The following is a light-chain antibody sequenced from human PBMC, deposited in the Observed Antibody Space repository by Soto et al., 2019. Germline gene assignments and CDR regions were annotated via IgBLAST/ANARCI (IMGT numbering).Light chain of an antibody. J-gene: IGKJ3*01. CDR1: QSVNSY. CDR2: DAS. Sequence: EIVLTQSPATLSLSPGERATLSCRASQSVNSYLAWYQQKPGQAPRLLIFDASDRATGIPGRFSGSGSGTDFTLTISSLDPEDFAVYYCQHRYGFTFGPGTKVDIK. CDR3: QHRYGFT. V-gene: IGKV3-11*01.